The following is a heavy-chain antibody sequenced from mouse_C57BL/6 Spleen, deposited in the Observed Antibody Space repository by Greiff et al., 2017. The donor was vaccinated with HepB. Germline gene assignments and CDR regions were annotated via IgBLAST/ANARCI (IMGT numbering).Heavy chain of an antibody. J-gene: IGHJ1*03. V-gene: IGHV1-55*01. CDR1: GYTFTSYW. D-gene: IGHD1-1*02. CDR3: ARGSPWYFDV. Sequence: QVQLQQPGAELVKPGDSVKMSCKASGYTFTSYWITWVKQRPGQGLEWIGDIYPGSGSTNYNEKFKSKATLTVDTSTSTAYMQLSSLTSEDSAVYYCARGSPWYFDVWGTGTTVTVSS. CDR2: IYPGSGST.